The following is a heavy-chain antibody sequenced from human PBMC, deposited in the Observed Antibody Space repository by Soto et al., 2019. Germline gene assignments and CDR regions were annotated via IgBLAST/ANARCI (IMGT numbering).Heavy chain of an antibody. Sequence: PSETLSLTCTVSGGSISSSSYYWGWIRQPPGKGLEWIGSIYYSGSTYYNPSLKSRVTISVDTSKNQFSLKLSSVTAADTAVYYCARHSYYDSSGYDAPNPKTEFDYWGQGTMVTVYS. J-gene: IGHJ4*02. CDR1: GGSISSSSYY. V-gene: IGHV4-39*01. CDR3: ARHSYYDSSGYDAPNPKTEFDY. CDR2: IYYSGST. D-gene: IGHD3-22*01.